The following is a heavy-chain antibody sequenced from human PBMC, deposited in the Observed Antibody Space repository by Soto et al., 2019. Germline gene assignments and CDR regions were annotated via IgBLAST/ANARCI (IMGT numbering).Heavy chain of an antibody. V-gene: IGHV3-66*01. Sequence: EVQLVESGGGLVQPGGSLRLSCAASGFTVSSNYMSWVRQAPGKGLEWVSVIYSGGSTYYADSVKGRFTISRDNSKSTLYLQMNSLRAEDTAVYYCAIDCSGGSCYDEYFQHWGQGTLVTVSS. CDR1: GFTVSSNY. CDR3: AIDCSGGSCYDEYFQH. J-gene: IGHJ1*01. D-gene: IGHD2-15*01. CDR2: IYSGGST.